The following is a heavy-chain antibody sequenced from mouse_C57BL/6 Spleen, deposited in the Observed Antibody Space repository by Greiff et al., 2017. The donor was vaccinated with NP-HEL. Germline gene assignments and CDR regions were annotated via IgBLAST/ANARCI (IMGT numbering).Heavy chain of an antibody. Sequence: VNVVESGPELVKPGASVKISCKASGYAFSSSWMNWVKQRPGKGLEWIGRIYPGDGDTNYNGKFKGKATLTADKSSSTAYMQLSSLTSEDSAVYFCARGGYYYGSSYGDYWGQGTTLTVSS. CDR1: GYAFSSSW. CDR2: IYPGDGDT. D-gene: IGHD1-1*01. V-gene: IGHV1-82*01. J-gene: IGHJ2*01. CDR3: ARGGYYYGSSYGDY.